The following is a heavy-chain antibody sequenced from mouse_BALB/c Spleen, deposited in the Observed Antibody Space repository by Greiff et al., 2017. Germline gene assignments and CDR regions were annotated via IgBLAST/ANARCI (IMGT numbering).Heavy chain of an antibody. CDR1: GFTFSDYY. V-gene: IGHV5-4*02. CDR2: ISDGGSYT. CDR3: ARAGGYSYAMDY. D-gene: IGHD2-3*01. Sequence: EVKVVESGGGLVKPGGSLKLSCAASGFTFSDYYMYWVRQTPEKRLEWVATISDGGSYTYYPDSVKGRFTISRDNAKNNLYLQMSSLKSEDTAMYYCARAGGYSYAMDYWGQGTSVTVSS. J-gene: IGHJ4*01.